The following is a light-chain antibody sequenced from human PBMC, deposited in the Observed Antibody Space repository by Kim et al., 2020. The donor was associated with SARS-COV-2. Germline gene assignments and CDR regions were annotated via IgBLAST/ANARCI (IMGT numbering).Light chain of an antibody. CDR3: QVWDSSSDHVV. Sequence: SYELTQPPSVSVAPGKTARITCGGNNIGSKSVHWYQQKPGQAPVLVIYYDSDRPSGIPERFSGSNSGNTATLTISRVEAGDEADYYCQVWDSSSDHVVFGGGTQADRP. J-gene: IGLJ2*01. V-gene: IGLV3-21*04. CDR1: NIGSKS. CDR2: YDS.